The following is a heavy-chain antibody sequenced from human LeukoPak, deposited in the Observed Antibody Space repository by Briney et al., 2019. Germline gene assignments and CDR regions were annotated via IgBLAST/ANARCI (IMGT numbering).Heavy chain of an antibody. CDR1: GFIFSSYS. D-gene: IGHD1-14*01. V-gene: IGHV3-21*04. CDR3: ARAFHPTGFYFGMDV. Sequence: GGSLRLSCAASGFIFSSYSINWVRQAPGKGLEWVSFISSSSTYIYYADSVKGRFTISRDNAKNSLYLQMNSLRAEDTAVYYCARAFHPTGFYFGMDVWAKGPRSSSP. CDR2: ISSSSTYI. J-gene: IGHJ6*02.